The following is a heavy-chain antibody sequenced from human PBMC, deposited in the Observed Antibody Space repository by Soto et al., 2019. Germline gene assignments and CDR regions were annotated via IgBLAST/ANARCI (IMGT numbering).Heavy chain of an antibody. D-gene: IGHD1-26*01. Sequence: PGEALKISCKGCGYSFTSYCISWVRQMPGKGLEWMGRIDPSDSYTNYSPSFQGHVTISADKSISTAYLQWSSLKASDTAMYYCARWKWGYYYGMDVWGQGTTVTVSS. CDR2: IDPSDSYT. J-gene: IGHJ6*02. CDR3: ARWKWGYYYGMDV. V-gene: IGHV5-10-1*01. CDR1: GYSFTSYC.